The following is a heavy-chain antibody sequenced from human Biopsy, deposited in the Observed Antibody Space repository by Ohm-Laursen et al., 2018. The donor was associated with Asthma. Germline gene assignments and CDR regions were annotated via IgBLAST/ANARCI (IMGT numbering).Heavy chain of an antibody. V-gene: IGHV4-39*02. CDR2: IYYSGRT. CDR3: ARAVSSSSYWYFDL. CDR1: GDAMSTSGSY. J-gene: IGHJ2*01. Sequence: SETLSLTCIVSGDAMSTSGSYWGWIRRSPGKGLEWIGGIYYSGRTYYNPSLESRVTISEDTSKNHFSLKVTSVTAADTAVYYCARAVSSSSYWYFDLWGRGDLVTVSS. D-gene: IGHD6-6*01.